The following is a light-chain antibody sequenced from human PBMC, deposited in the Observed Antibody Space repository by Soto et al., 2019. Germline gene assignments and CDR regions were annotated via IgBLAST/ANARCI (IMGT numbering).Light chain of an antibody. Sequence: EIVLTQSPGTLSLSPGERATLSCRASQSVSSSYLGWYQQKPGQAPRLLIYGASSRATGIPDRFSGSGSGTDFTLTISRLEPEDFAVYYCQQYGRSPLVTFGQGTRLEIK. J-gene: IGKJ5*01. V-gene: IGKV3-20*01. CDR3: QQYGRSPLVT. CDR1: QSVSSSY. CDR2: GAS.